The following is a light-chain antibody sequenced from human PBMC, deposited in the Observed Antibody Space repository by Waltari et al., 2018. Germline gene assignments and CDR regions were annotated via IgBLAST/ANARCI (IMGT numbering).Light chain of an antibody. CDR1: SSDIGPYQP. V-gene: IGLV2-14*01. CDR2: EVS. CDR3: TSFTSSATWV. J-gene: IGLJ3*02. Sequence: QSALTQPASVSGSPGQSLTTSCSGTSSDIGPYQPVSWYQQHPGKAPKLMIYEVSNRPSGVSNRFSGSKSGNTASLTISGLQADDESHYYCTSFTSSATWVFGGGTKVTVL.